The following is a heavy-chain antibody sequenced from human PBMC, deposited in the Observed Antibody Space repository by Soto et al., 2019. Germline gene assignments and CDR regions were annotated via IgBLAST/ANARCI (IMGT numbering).Heavy chain of an antibody. CDR2: ISAYNGNT. J-gene: IGHJ4*02. CDR3: ARGVEENIVAKIFDY. CDR1: GYTFTSYG. Sequence: ASVKVSCKASGYTFTSYGISWVRQAPGQGLEWMGWISAYNGNTNYAQKLQGRVTMTTDTSTSTAYMELRSLRSDDTAVYYCARGVEENIVAKIFDYWGRGTLVTVSS. V-gene: IGHV1-18*01. D-gene: IGHD5-12*01.